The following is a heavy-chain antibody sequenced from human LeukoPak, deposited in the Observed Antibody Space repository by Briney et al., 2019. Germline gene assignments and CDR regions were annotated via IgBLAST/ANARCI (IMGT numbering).Heavy chain of an antibody. J-gene: IGHJ5*02. D-gene: IGHD3-10*01. V-gene: IGHV3-48*03. CDR2: TSSSGSTI. CDR3: ARDPPMVRGVIMENWFDP. CDR1: GFTFSSYE. Sequence: PGGSLRLSCAASGFTFSSYEMNWVRQAPGKGLEWVSYTSSSGSTIYYADSVKGRFTISRDNAKNSLYLQMNSLRAEDTAVYYCARDPPMVRGVIMENWFDPWGQGTLVTVSS.